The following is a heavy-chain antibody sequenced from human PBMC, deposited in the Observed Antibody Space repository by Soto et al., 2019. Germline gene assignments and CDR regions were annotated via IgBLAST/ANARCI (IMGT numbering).Heavy chain of an antibody. J-gene: IGHJ3*02. CDR1: GFTFSSYA. D-gene: IGHD2-2*01. Sequence: EPQLLESGGGLGHPGGSLRLSCAASGFTFSSYAMSWVRQAPGKGLEWVAAISGSGVSTYYADSVRGRSTISRDSSKKTVDLQMNSLRAEDTAVYYCAKFYCISTMCQAPAAKSTGGFEIWGQGTLVTVSS. CDR3: AKFYCISTMCQAPAAKSTGGFEI. V-gene: IGHV3-23*01. CDR2: ISGSGVST.